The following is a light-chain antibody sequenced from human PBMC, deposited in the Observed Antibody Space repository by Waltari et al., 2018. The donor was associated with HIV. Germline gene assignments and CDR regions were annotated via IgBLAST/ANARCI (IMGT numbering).Light chain of an antibody. J-gene: IGLJ3*02. CDR3: QSYDSSRNSWV. V-gene: IGLV1-40*01. Sequence: QSVLTQPPSVSGARRQRVTIHCPWSNSHIGARFALHLYQQLPWTAPKLHLHGNTNRPSGVPDRFSGSKSGTSASLTITGLQSEDEADYYCQSYDSSRNSWVFGGGSKLAVL. CDR1: NSHIGARFA. CDR2: GNT.